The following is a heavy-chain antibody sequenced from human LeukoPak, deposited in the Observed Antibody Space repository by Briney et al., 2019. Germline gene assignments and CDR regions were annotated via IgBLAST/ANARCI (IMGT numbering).Heavy chain of an antibody. V-gene: IGHV3-30*02. CDR1: GFTFGYYG. CDR2: IRYDGSNE. J-gene: IGHJ4*02. Sequence: PGGSLRLSCVASGFTFGYYGMHWVRQAPGKGLEWVAFIRYDGSNEYYAESVKGRFTISRDNSKNTLYLQMNSLRVEDTAAYYCAKIEGKYQLANIPDSWGQGTLVTVSS. CDR3: AKIEGKYQLANIPDS. D-gene: IGHD2-2*01.